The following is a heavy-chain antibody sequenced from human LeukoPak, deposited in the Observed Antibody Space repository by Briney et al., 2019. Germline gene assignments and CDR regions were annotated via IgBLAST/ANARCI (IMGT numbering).Heavy chain of an antibody. V-gene: IGHV1-18*01. CDR1: GYTFTSYG. D-gene: IGHD4-17*01. CDR3: AGDLDYGDYVPFDY. CDR2: ISAYNGNT. J-gene: IGHJ4*02. Sequence: ASVKVSCKASGYTFTSYGISWVRQAPGQGLEWMGWISAYNGNTNYAQKLQGRVTMTTDTSTSTAYMELRSLRSDDTAVYYCAGDLDYGDYVPFDYWGQGTLVTVSS.